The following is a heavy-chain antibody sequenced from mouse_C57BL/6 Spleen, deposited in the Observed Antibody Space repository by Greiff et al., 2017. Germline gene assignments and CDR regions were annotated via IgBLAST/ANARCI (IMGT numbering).Heavy chain of an antibody. J-gene: IGHJ2*01. V-gene: IGHV1-50*01. CDR3: ARGLTGTFDY. CDR1: GYTFTSYW. CDR2: IDPSDSYT. D-gene: IGHD4-1*01. Sequence: QVHVKQPGAELVKPGASVKLSCKASGYTFTSYWMQWVKQRPGQGLEWIGEIDPSDSYTNYNQKFKGKATLTVDTSSSTAYMQLSSLTSEDSAVYYCARGLTGTFDYWGQGTTLTVSS.